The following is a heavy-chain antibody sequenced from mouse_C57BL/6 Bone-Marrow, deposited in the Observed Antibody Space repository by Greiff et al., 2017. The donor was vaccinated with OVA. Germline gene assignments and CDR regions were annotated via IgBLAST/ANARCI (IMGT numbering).Heavy chain of an antibody. J-gene: IGHJ4*01. D-gene: IGHD2-4*01. CDR1: GFTFSSYT. Sequence: EVQRVESGGGLVKPGGSLKLSCAASGFTFSSYTMSWVRQTPEKRLEWVATISGGGGNTYYPDSVKGRFTISRDNAKNTLYLQMSSLRSEDTALYYWARRRDYALYYARDYWGQGTSVTVSS. CDR3: ARRRDYALYYARDY. CDR2: ISGGGGNT. V-gene: IGHV5-9*01.